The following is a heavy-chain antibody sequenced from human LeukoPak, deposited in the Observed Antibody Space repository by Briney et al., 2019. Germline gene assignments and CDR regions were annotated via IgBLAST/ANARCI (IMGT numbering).Heavy chain of an antibody. J-gene: IGHJ4*02. CDR2: IYYSGST. V-gene: IGHV4-59*01. Sequence: SETLSLTCTVSGGSISSYYWSWIRQPPGKGLEWIGYIYYSGSTNYNPSLKSRVTISVDTSKNQFSLKLSSVTAADTAVYYCAAGYYPSGFHYWDQGTLVTVSS. D-gene: IGHD3-22*01. CDR3: AAGYYPSGFHY. CDR1: GGSISSYY.